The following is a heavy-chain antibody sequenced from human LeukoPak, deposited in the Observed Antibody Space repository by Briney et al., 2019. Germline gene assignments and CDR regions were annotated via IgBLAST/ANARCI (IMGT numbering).Heavy chain of an antibody. D-gene: IGHD3-10*01. CDR2: IFYSGST. V-gene: IGHV4-59*01. CDR1: GGSISSYY. J-gene: IGHJ6*03. CDR3: ARTTTVRGTYYMDV. Sequence: DPSETLSLTCTVSGGSISSYYWTWIRQPPGKGLEWIGNIFYSGSTNYNPSLKSRVTISVDTSKNQFSLKLSSVTAADTAVYYCARTTTVRGTYYMDVRGKGTTVTISS.